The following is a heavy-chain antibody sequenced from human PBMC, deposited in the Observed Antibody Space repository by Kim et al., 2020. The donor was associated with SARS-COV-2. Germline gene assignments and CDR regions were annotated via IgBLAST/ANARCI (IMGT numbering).Heavy chain of an antibody. D-gene: IGHD3-3*01. CDR3: AKDGRYYDFWSGYLSPSSYYNYYYMDV. Sequence: GGSLRLSCAASGFTFSSYGMHWVRQAPGKGLEWVAVISYDGSNKYYADSVKGRFTISRDNSKNTLYLQMNSLRAEDTAVYYCAKDGRYYDFWSGYLSPSSYYNYYYMDVWGKGTTVTVSS. V-gene: IGHV3-30*18. CDR1: GFTFSSYG. J-gene: IGHJ6*03. CDR2: ISYDGSNK.